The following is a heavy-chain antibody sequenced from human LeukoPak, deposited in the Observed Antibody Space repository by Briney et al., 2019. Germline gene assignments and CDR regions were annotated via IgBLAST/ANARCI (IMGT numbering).Heavy chain of an antibody. CDR2: ISAYNGNT. CDR1: GYTFTSYG. Sequence: ASVKVSCKASGYTFTSYGICWVRPAPGQGLEWMGWISAYNGNTNYVQKLQGRVTMTTDTSTSTAYMELRSLRSDDTAVYYCARSYGSGSYLLYYYYYGMDVWGKGTTVTVSS. D-gene: IGHD3-10*01. V-gene: IGHV1-18*04. CDR3: ARSYGSGSYLLYYYYYGMDV. J-gene: IGHJ6*04.